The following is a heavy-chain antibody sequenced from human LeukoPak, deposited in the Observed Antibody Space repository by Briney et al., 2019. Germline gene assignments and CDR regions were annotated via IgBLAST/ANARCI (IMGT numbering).Heavy chain of an antibody. V-gene: IGHV1-24*01. CDR1: GYTLTELS. CDR3: ATPKTVGLEPYSDAFDI. D-gene: IGHD1-1*01. Sequence: ASVKVSCEVSGYTLTELSMHWVRQAPGKGLEWMGGFDPEDGETIYAQKFQGRVTMTEDTSTDTAYMELSSLRSEDTAVYYCATPKTVGLEPYSDAFDIWGQGTMVTVSS. J-gene: IGHJ3*02. CDR2: FDPEDGET.